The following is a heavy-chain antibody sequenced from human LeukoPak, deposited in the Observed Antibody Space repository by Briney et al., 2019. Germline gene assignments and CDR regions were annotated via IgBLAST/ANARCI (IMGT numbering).Heavy chain of an antibody. Sequence: PSETLSLTCTVSGGSISSYYWSWIRQPPGKGLEWIGYIYYSGSTNYNPSLKSRVTISVDTSKNQFSLKLSSVTAADTAVYYCARAGSSSWYFDYWGQGTLITVSS. J-gene: IGHJ4*02. CDR1: GGSISSYY. CDR2: IYYSGST. CDR3: ARAGSSSWYFDY. V-gene: IGHV4-59*01. D-gene: IGHD6-13*01.